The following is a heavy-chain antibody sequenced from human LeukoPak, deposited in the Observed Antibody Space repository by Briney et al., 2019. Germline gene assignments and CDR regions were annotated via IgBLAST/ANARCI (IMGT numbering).Heavy chain of an antibody. Sequence: GGSLRLSCVGTGFTFRTYRMNWVRQAPGKGLEWVSSISSSSSYIYYADSVKGRITISRDNAKNSLYLQMNSLRVEDTAVYYCARDKDVYFDYWGQGTLVTVSS. V-gene: IGHV3-21*01. CDR2: ISSSSSYI. CDR3: ARDKDVYFDY. J-gene: IGHJ4*02. CDR1: GFTFRTYR.